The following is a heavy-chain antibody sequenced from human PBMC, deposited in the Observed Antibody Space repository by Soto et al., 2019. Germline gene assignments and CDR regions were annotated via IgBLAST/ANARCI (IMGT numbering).Heavy chain of an antibody. CDR3: ARAVAVPADFDY. CDR1: GYTFTGYA. D-gene: IGHD6-19*01. Sequence: QVQLVQSGAEEKKPGASVKVSCKASGYTFTGYAMHWVRQAPGQRLEWMGWINAGNGNTKYSQKFQGRVTITRDTPASNAYMELSSLRSEDTAVYYCARAVAVPADFDYWGQGTLVTVSS. J-gene: IGHJ4*02. V-gene: IGHV1-3*05. CDR2: INAGNGNT.